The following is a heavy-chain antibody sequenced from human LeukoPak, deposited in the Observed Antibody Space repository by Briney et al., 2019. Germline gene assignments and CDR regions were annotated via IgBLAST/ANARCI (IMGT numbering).Heavy chain of an antibody. CDR3: ARAYYYGSGSYYLHGYFDY. CDR2: IYPGDSDT. Sequence: GESLKISCKGSGYSFTSYWIGWVRQMPGKGLEWMGIIYPGDSDTRCSPSFQGQVTISADKSISTAYLQWSSLKASDTAMYYCARAYYYGSGSYYLHGYFDYWGQGTLVTVSS. J-gene: IGHJ4*02. D-gene: IGHD3-10*01. CDR1: GYSFTSYW. V-gene: IGHV5-51*01.